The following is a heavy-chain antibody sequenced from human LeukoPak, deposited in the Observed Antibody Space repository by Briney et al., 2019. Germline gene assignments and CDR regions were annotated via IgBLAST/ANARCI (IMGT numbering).Heavy chain of an antibody. CDR3: ARVVKGYWYFDL. CDR1: GGSISSYY. Sequence: SETLSLTCTVSGGSISSYYWSWIRQPPGKGLEWIGYIYYSGSTNYNPSLKSRVTISVDTSKNQFSLKLSSVTAADAAVYYCARVVKGYWYFDLWGRGTVVTVSS. D-gene: IGHD2/OR15-2a*01. J-gene: IGHJ2*01. CDR2: IYYSGST. V-gene: IGHV4-59*01.